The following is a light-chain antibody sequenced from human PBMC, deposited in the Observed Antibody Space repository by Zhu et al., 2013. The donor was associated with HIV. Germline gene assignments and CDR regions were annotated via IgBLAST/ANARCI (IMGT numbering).Light chain of an antibody. J-gene: IGKJ2*01. CDR2: GAS. Sequence: DVQMTQSPSSLSASVGDRVTITCRASQGIAAYLNWYLHKPGKAPKVLIYGASTLQSGVPSRFSGSGSGSHFTLTITSLQPEDIGTYYCQQRFSTPPTFGQGTKLEIK. CDR3: QQRFSTPPT. CDR1: QGIAAY. V-gene: IGKV1-39*01.